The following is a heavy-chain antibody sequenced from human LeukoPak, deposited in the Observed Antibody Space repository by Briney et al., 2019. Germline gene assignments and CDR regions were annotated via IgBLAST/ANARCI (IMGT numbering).Heavy chain of an antibody. CDR1: GFTFSSYA. CDR3: AREGAGYSFAD. J-gene: IGHJ4*02. D-gene: IGHD6-13*01. CDR2: ISYDGSNK. Sequence: GGSLRLSCAASGFTFSSYAMHWVRQAPGKGLEWVAVISYDGSNKYYADSVKGRFTISRDNSKNTLYLQMNSLRAEDTAVYYCAREGAGYSFADWGQGTLVTVSS. V-gene: IGHV3-30*01.